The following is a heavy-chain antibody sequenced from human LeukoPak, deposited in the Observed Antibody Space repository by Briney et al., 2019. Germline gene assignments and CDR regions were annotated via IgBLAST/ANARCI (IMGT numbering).Heavy chain of an antibody. CDR3: ARGGSQETTVVYYYYMDA. CDR2: INPNSGGT. D-gene: IGHD4-17*01. Sequence: ASVKVSCKASGYTFTGYYMHWVRQAPGQGLEWMGWINPNSGGTNYAQKFQGRVTMTRDTSISTAYMELSRLRSDDTAVYYCARGGSQETTVVYYYYMDAWGKGTTVTVSS. CDR1: GYTFTGYY. V-gene: IGHV1-2*02. J-gene: IGHJ6*03.